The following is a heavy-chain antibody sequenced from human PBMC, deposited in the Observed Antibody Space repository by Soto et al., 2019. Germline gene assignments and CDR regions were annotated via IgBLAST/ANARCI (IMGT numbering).Heavy chain of an antibody. Sequence: SETLSLTYTISGGSISVYYWSWIRQSPGQGLEWIGYIYDSGSPYYNPSLKTRVTISADTSKNQISLKLTSATAADTAVYYCRTGTTTFDYWGQGTLVTVSS. CDR1: GGSISVYY. V-gene: IGHV4-59*01. D-gene: IGHD1-7*01. CDR2: IYDSGSP. J-gene: IGHJ4*02. CDR3: RTGTTTFDY.